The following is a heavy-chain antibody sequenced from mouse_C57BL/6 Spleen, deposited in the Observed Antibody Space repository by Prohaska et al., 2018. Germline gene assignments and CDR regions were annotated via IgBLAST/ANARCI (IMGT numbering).Heavy chain of an antibody. V-gene: IGHV1-52*01. CDR2: IASSDSET. CDR3: AIYYGNYWYFDV. Sequence: WVQQRHIQDLDWIGNIASSDSETHYSNKFKDTATLTVVKSSSTAYMQLSSLTSEDSAVYYCAIYYGNYWYFDVWGTGTTVTVSS. D-gene: IGHD2-1*01. J-gene: IGHJ1*03.